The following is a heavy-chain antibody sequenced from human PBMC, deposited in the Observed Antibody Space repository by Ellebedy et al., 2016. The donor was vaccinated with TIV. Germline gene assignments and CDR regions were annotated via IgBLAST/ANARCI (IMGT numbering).Heavy chain of an antibody. V-gene: IGHV4-4*02. CDR2: IYHSGST. D-gene: IGHD2-15*01. CDR3: AREVGYCSGDICYSEDYSVDV. Sequence: SETLSLTXAVSGGSISSSNWWSWVRQPPGKGLEWIGEIYHSGSTNYNPSPKSRVTISIDKSKNQFSLKLTSVTAADTAVYYCAREVGYCSGDICYSEDYSVDVWGQGTTVTVSS. CDR1: GGSISSSNW. J-gene: IGHJ6*02.